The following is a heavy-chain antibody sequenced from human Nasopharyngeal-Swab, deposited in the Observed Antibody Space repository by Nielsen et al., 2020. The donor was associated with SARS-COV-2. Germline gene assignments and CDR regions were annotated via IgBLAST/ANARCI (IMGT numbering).Heavy chain of an antibody. CDR2: IWYDGSNK. J-gene: IGHJ4*02. V-gene: IGHV3-33*01. D-gene: IGHD3-10*01. CDR3: ARVGSGSYYLYYFDY. CDR1: GFTFSSYG. Sequence: GGSLRLSCAASGFTFSSYGMHWVRQAPGKGLEWVAVIWYDGSNKYYADSVKGRFTISRDNSKNTPYLQMNSLRAEDTAVYYCARVGSGSYYLYYFDYWGQGTLVTVSS.